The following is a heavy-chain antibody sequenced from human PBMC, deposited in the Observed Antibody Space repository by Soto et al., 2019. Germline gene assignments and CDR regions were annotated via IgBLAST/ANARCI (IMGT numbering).Heavy chain of an antibody. CDR2: IYTSGST. D-gene: IGHD3-10*01. CDR1: GGSISSFY. Sequence: QVQLQESGPGLVKPSETLSLTCTVSGGSISSFYWNWIRQPAGKGLEWIGRIYTSGSTNYNPSLKSRVTMSVDTSKNQFSLKLSSVTAADTTVYYCARDGDSGIHYFDHWGQGTLGTVSS. CDR3: ARDGDSGIHYFDH. V-gene: IGHV4-4*07. J-gene: IGHJ4*02.